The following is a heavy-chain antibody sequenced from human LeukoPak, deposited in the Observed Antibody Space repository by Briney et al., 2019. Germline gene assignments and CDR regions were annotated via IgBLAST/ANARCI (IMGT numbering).Heavy chain of an antibody. Sequence: PSETLSLTCTVSSGSISSYYWSWIRQPAGKGLEWIGRIYTSGSTNYNPSLKSRVTMSVDTSKNQFSLKLSSVTAADTVVYYCARELLWFGTYYYGMDVWGQGTTVTVSS. J-gene: IGHJ6*02. CDR2: IYTSGST. D-gene: IGHD3-10*01. CDR3: ARELLWFGTYYYGMDV. V-gene: IGHV4-4*07. CDR1: SGSISSYY.